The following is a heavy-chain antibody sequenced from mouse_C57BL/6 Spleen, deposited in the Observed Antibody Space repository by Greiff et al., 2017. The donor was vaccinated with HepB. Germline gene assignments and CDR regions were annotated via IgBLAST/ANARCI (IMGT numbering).Heavy chain of an antibody. Sequence: QVQLQQSGAELVRPGASVKLSCKASGYTFTDYYINWVKQRPGQGLEWIARIYPGSGNTYYNEKFKGKATLTAEKSSSTAYMQLSSLTSEDSAVYFCARGDYDGHYFDYWGQGTTLTVSS. CDR3: ARGDYDGHYFDY. D-gene: IGHD2-4*01. CDR1: GYTFTDYY. CDR2: IYPGSGNT. J-gene: IGHJ2*01. V-gene: IGHV1-76*01.